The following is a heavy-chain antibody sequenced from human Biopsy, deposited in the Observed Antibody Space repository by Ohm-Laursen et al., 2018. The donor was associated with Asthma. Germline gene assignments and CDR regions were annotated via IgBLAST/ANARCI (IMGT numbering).Heavy chain of an antibody. J-gene: IGHJ3*02. CDR3: ARDNGDYVWRAFDI. V-gene: IGHV4-30-2*01. Sequence: PSHTLSLTCVVSGGSISSGDYSWSWIRQPPGKGLEWIGFFSPSGNTYYSPSLQSRLTISIDRSKYQFSLRLSSVTAADTAMYYCARDNGDYVWRAFDIWGQGTMVTVSS. CDR2: FSPSGNT. D-gene: IGHD4-17*01. CDR1: GGSISSGDYS.